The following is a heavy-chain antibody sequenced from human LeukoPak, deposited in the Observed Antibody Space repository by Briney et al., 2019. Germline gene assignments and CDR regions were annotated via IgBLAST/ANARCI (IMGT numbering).Heavy chain of an antibody. V-gene: IGHV3-74*01. CDR3: ARSYGCDC. CDR1: GFTFSSYW. CDR2: INSDGSGT. D-gene: IGHD3-10*01. J-gene: IGHJ4*02. Sequence: QPGGSLRLSCAASGFTFSSYWMHRVRQAPGKGLVWVSRINSDGSGTTYADSVKGRSTISRDNAKNTLYLQMNSLRVEDTAVYYCARSYGCDCWGQGTLVTVSS.